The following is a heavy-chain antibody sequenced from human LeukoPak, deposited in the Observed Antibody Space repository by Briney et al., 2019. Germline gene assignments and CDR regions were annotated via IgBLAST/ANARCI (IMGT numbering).Heavy chain of an antibody. CDR1: GGTFSSDA. J-gene: IGHJ4*02. V-gene: IGHV1-69*04. CDR3: ARDQPRAKFLDY. CDR2: IIPILNIP. Sequence: GASVKVSCKASGGTFSSDAFGWVRQAPGQGLEWMGRIIPILNIPNFAQKFEGRVTITADKSTTTVHMELRSLRSEDTAVYFCARDQPRAKFLDYWGQGTLVTVSS.